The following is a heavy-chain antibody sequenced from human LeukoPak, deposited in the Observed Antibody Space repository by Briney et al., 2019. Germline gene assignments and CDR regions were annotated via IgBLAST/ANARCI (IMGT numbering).Heavy chain of an antibody. Sequence: GASVKVSCKASGYTFTSYYMHWVRQAPGQGLEWMGIINPSGGSTSYAQKFQGRVTMTRDMSTSTAYMELSSLRSEDTAVYYCARGGRLRYFDWLLNGGLAFDIWGQGTMVTVSS. V-gene: IGHV1-46*01. D-gene: IGHD3-9*01. J-gene: IGHJ3*02. CDR1: GYTFTSYY. CDR2: INPSGGST. CDR3: ARGGRLRYFDWLLNGGLAFDI.